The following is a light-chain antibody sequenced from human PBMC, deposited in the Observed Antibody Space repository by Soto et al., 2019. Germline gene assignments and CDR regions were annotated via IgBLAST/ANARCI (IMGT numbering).Light chain of an antibody. CDR1: QSVSSN. CDR2: VAS. V-gene: IGKV3-15*01. CDR3: QQYNNWPTIT. J-gene: IGKJ5*01. Sequence: EVMMTQFPDTLSVTRGETVPLSCRASQSVSSNLAWSQQRPGQAPRLLIYVASTRATGIPARFSGSGSGTEFTLTISSLKSEDLAVYYGQQYNNWPTITFGQGTRLEI.